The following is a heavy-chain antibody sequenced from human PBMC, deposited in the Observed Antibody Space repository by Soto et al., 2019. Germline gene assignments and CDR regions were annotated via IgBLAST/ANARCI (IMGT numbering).Heavy chain of an antibody. D-gene: IGHD7-27*01. J-gene: IGHJ4*02. CDR1: GDSISNVNYC. Sequence: QVQLQESGPGLVKPSQTLSLTCTVSGDSISNVNYCWSWIRQPPDKGLEWIGHIYNGGSTYCNPSFRXRXTXSXXTSKNRFSLKLSSVSAADTAVYYCATGPSGDKVDYWGQGTLVTVSS. CDR2: IYNGGST. CDR3: ATGPSGDKVDY. V-gene: IGHV4-30-4*01.